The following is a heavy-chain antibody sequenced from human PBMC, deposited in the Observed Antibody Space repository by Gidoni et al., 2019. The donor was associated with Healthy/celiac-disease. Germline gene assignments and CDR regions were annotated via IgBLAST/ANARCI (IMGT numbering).Heavy chain of an antibody. CDR1: SSYG. D-gene: IGHD1-26*01. CDR2: ISYDGSNK. CDR3: AEDLGGSYPPFDY. J-gene: IGHJ4*02. V-gene: IGHV3-30*18. Sequence: SSYGMHWVRQAPGKGLEWVAVISYDGSNKYYADSVKGRFTISRDNSKNTLYLQMNSLRAEDTAVYYCAEDLGGSYPPFDYWGQGTLVTVSS.